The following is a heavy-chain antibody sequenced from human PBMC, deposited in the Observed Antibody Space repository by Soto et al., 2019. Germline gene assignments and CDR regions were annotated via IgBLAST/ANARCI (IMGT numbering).Heavy chain of an antibody. CDR1: GFTFSSYA. J-gene: IGHJ6*03. CDR3: AKAGYCSSATCATRYYYMDV. CDR2: ISGSGGST. D-gene: IGHD2-2*01. Sequence: EVQLLESGGGLVQPGGYLRLSCAASGFTFSSYAMGWVRQAPGKGLEWVSAISGSGGSTYYADSVKGRFTISRDNSKNTLYLQMNSLRAEDTAVYYCAKAGYCSSATCATRYYYMDVWGKGTTVTVSS. V-gene: IGHV3-23*01.